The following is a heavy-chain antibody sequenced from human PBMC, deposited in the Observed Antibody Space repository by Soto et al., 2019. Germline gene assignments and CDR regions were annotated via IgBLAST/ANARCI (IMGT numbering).Heavy chain of an antibody. CDR2: IYYSGST. D-gene: IGHD3-3*01. CDR1: GGSISSGGYY. J-gene: IGHJ6*02. Sequence: TLSLTCTVSGGSISSGGYYWSWIRQHPGKGLEWIGYIYYSGSTYYNPSLKSRVTISVDTSKNQFSLKLSSVTAADTAVYYCARSYYDFWSGYYSDYYYGMDVWGQGTTVTV. V-gene: IGHV4-31*03. CDR3: ARSYYDFWSGYYSDYYYGMDV.